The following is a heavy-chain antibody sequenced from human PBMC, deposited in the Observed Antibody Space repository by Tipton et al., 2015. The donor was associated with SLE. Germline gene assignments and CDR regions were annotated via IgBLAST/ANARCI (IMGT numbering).Heavy chain of an antibody. V-gene: IGHV4-34*01. Sequence: LRLSCAVYGGSFSAYYWSWIRQPPGKGLEWIGEINHSGSTNYNPSLKSRVTISVDTSKNQFSLKLSSVTAADTAVYYCARVEDYYDSSGYDYWGQGTLVTVSS. CDR3: ARVEDYYDSSGYDY. D-gene: IGHD3-22*01. CDR2: INHSGST. CDR1: GGSFSAYY. J-gene: IGHJ4*02.